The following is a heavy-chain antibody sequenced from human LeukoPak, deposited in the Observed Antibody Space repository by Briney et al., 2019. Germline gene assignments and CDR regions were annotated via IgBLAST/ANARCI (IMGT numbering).Heavy chain of an antibody. D-gene: IGHD2-21*02. CDR1: GYSFTSYW. V-gene: IGHV5-51*01. Sequence: GESLKISCRGSGYSFTSYWIGWVRQMPGKGWGWLGIIYPADSDTRYSPSFQGQVTISADKSISTAYLQWSSLKASDTAMYYCARLIVVVTGRMYFDLWGRGTLVTASS. J-gene: IGHJ2*01. CDR2: IYPADSDT. CDR3: ARLIVVVTGRMYFDL.